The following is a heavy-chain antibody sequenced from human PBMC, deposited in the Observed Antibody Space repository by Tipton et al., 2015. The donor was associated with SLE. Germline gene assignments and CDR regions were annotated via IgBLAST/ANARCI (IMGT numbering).Heavy chain of an antibody. V-gene: IGHV4-34*01. CDR1: GGSFSDYY. D-gene: IGHD3-10*01. CDR2: INDRGSA. J-gene: IGHJ4*02. CDR3: ARKGRSLGEGFDY. Sequence: TPSLTCAVYGGSFSDYYWTWIRQSPGTGLDWIGEINDRGSAKYNSSLKSRVTISIDTSKNQFSLKLNSVTAADTSVYYCARKGRSLGEGFDYWGQGTLVTVSS.